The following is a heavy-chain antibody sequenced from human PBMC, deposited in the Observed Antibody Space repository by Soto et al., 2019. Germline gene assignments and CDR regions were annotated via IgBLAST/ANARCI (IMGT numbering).Heavy chain of an antibody. J-gene: IGHJ4*02. CDR2: IRSKANSYAT. Sequence: GGSLRLSCAASGFTFSGSAMHWVRQASGKGLEWVGRIRSKANSYATAYAASVKGRFTISRDDSKNTAYLQMNSLKTEDTAVYYCTTAFRGISYYDSSGYLYWGQGTLVTAPQ. V-gene: IGHV3-73*01. D-gene: IGHD3-22*01. CDR3: TTAFRGISYYDSSGYLY. CDR1: GFTFSGSA.